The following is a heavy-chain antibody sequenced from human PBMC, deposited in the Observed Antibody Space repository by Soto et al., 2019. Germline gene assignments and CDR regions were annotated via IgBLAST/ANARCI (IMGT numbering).Heavy chain of an antibody. CDR3: ARGHYDSSGYYSPGPDY. Sequence: GSLRLSCAASGFTFSSYSMNWVRQAPGKGLEWVSSISSSSSYIYYADSVKGRFTISRDNAKNSLYLQMNSLRAEDTAVYYCARGHYDSSGYYSPGPDYWGQGTLVTSPQ. J-gene: IGHJ4*02. CDR2: ISSSSSYI. V-gene: IGHV3-21*01. D-gene: IGHD3-22*01. CDR1: GFTFSSYS.